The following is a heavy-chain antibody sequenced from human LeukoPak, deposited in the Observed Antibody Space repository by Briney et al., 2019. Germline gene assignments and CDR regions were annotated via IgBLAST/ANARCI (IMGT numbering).Heavy chain of an antibody. CDR3: ARLNNQQEYYYDSSGQGIDY. CDR1: GGSISSGGYY. D-gene: IGHD3-22*01. J-gene: IGHJ4*02. CDR2: IYYSGST. V-gene: IGHV4-61*08. Sequence: PSQTLSLTCTVSGGSISSGGYYWSWIRQPPGKGLEWIGYIYYSGSTNYNPSLKSRVTISVDTSKNQFSLKLSSVTAADTAVYYCARLNNQQEYYYDSSGQGIDYWGQGTLVTVSS.